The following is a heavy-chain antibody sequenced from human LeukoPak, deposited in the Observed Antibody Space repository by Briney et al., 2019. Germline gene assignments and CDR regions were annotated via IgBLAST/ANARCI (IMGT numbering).Heavy chain of an antibody. CDR2: IYYSGSA. CDR1: GGSISSSSYY. V-gene: IGHV4-39*07. Sequence: SETLSLTCSVSGGSISSSSYYWGWIRQPPGKGLEWIGNIYYSGSAYYNPSLKSRVTISVDTSKNQFSLKLSSVTAADTAVYYCARDRIIAVDGGYYYFGMDVWGQGTTVTVSS. J-gene: IGHJ6*02. CDR3: ARDRIIAVDGGYYYFGMDV. D-gene: IGHD6-19*01.